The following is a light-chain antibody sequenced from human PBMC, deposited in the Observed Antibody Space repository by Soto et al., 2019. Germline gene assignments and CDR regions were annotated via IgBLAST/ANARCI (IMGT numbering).Light chain of an antibody. CDR3: QQFYSSPRT. J-gene: IGKJ1*01. V-gene: IGKV3-20*01. Sequence: EIVLTQSPDTLSLSPGERATLSCRASQSIDSSFLGWYQQKPGQAPRLLIHGASKRATGIPDRFSGGGSGTDFTLTISRLEPEDFAVYYCQQFYSSPRTFGQGTKVEIK. CDR2: GAS. CDR1: QSIDSSF.